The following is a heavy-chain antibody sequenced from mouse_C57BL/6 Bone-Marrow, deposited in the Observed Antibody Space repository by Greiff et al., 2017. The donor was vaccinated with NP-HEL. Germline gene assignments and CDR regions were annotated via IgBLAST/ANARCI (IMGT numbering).Heavy chain of an antibody. CDR3: ARATYYDYDGAMDY. Sequence: VQLQQSGPELVKPGASVKISCKASGYTFTDSYMNWVKQSHGKSLEWIGDINPNNGGTSYNQKFKGKATLTVAKSSSTAYMELRSLTSEDSAVYYCARATYYDYDGAMDYWGQGTSVTVSS. CDR2: INPNNGGT. V-gene: IGHV1-26*01. CDR1: GYTFTDSY. D-gene: IGHD2-4*01. J-gene: IGHJ4*01.